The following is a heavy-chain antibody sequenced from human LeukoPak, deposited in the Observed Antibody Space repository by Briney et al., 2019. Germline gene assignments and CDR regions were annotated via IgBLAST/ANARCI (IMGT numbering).Heavy chain of an antibody. D-gene: IGHD2-15*01. Sequence: PGGSLRLFCSASGFTFSNFGMHWVRQAPGKGLEYVSAISGNGGSTHYADSVKGRFSISRDNSKNTLHLQMNSLRVEDTAVYYCARDFCSAGSCYPDNWGQGTLVTVSS. V-gene: IGHV3-64*04. CDR3: ARDFCSAGSCYPDN. CDR1: GFTFSNFG. CDR2: ISGNGGST. J-gene: IGHJ4*02.